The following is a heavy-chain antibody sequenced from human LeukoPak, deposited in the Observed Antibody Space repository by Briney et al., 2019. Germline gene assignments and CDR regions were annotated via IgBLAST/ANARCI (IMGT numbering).Heavy chain of an antibody. D-gene: IGHD3-3*01. J-gene: IGHJ4*02. CDR3: ASGANYDFWRVFTSDY. CDR1: GGTFSSYA. Sequence: ASVKVSCKASGGTFSSYAISWVRQAPGQGLEWMGGIIPIFGTANYAQKFQGRVTITTDESTSTAYMELSSLRSEDTAEYYCASGANYDFWRVFTSDYWGQGTLVTVAS. CDR2: IIPIFGTA. V-gene: IGHV1-69*05.